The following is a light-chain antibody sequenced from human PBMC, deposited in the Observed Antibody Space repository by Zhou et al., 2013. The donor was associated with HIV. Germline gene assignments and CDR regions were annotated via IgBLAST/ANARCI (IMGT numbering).Light chain of an antibody. CDR2: SAS. CDR3: LQHNSLPQT. CDR1: QGISSY. V-gene: IGKV1-8*01. Sequence: AIRMTQSPSSLSASTGDRVTITCRASQGISSYLAWYQQKPGKAPKLLIYSASTLQSGVPSRFSGSGSGTDFTLTISSLQLEDFATYYCLQHNSLPQTFGQGTKVEIK. J-gene: IGKJ1*01.